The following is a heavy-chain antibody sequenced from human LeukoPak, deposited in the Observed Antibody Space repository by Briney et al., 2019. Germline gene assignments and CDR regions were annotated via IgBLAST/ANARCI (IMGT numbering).Heavy chain of an antibody. V-gene: IGHV4-59*01. CDR1: GGSISSYY. J-gene: IGHJ4*02. CDR3: ARVLGSSGFYYFDC. D-gene: IGHD3-22*01. Sequence: PSETLSLTCTVSGGSISSYYRSWIRQSPEKGLEWIGYIHYSGSTNYNPSLKSRVTISVDRPKNQFSLKLSPVTAADTAVYYCARVLGSSGFYYFDCWGQGTLVTVSS. CDR2: IHYSGST.